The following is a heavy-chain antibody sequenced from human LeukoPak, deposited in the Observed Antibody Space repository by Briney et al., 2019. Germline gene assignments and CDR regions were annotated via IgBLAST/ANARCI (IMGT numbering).Heavy chain of an antibody. CDR3: ARDLGSGWTNFDY. J-gene: IGHJ4*02. V-gene: IGHV1-2*02. Sequence: ASVKVSCKAPGYTFTGYYMHWVRQAPGQGLEWMGWINPYSGGTNYAQKFQGRVTMTRDTSISTAYMELSRLRSDDTAVYYCARDLGSGWTNFDYWGQGTLVTVSS. D-gene: IGHD6-19*01. CDR1: GYTFTGYY. CDR2: INPYSGGT.